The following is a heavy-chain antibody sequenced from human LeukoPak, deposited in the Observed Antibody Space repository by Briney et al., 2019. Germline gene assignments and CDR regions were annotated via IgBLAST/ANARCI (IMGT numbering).Heavy chain of an antibody. CDR2: IHHSGST. D-gene: IGHD3-22*01. J-gene: IGHJ5*02. CDR1: GGSISGDDYS. V-gene: IGHV4-30-4*01. Sequence: SETLSLTCTVSGGSISGDDYSWTWIRQPPGKGLEWIGYIHHSGSTYYNPSLKSRLTLSVDTSKNHFSLNLNSVTAADTAVYYCARDGIVSQGNWLDPWGPGTLVTVSS. CDR3: ARDGIVSQGNWLDP.